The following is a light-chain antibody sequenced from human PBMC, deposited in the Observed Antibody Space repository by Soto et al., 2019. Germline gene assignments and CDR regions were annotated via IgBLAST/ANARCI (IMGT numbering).Light chain of an antibody. V-gene: IGLV2-8*01. Sequence: QSALTQPASASGSPGQSVTISCTGTSSDIGGYNYVSWYQQHPGKAPKLIIYEVSKRPSGVPDRFSGSKSGNTASLTVSGLQAEDEADYYCTSYAGSNNVVFAGGTQLTVL. CDR3: TSYAGSNNVV. CDR2: EVS. J-gene: IGLJ3*02. CDR1: SSDIGGYNY.